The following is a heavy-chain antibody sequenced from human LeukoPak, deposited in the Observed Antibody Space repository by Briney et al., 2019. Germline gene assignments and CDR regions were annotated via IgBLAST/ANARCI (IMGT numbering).Heavy chain of an antibody. J-gene: IGHJ6*03. Sequence: GRSLRLSCAASGFTFSNYWMSWVRQAPGKGLEWVANIKQDGSEKYYVDSVKGRFTISRDNAKNSLYLQMNSLRAEDTAVYYCARGARASSSDSYYYYYMDVWGKGTTVTVSS. CDR2: IKQDGSEK. D-gene: IGHD6-6*01. V-gene: IGHV3-7*01. CDR3: ARGARASSSDSYYYYYMDV. CDR1: GFTFSNYW.